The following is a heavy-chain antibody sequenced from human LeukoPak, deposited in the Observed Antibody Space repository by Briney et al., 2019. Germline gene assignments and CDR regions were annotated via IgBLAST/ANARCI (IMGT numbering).Heavy chain of an antibody. CDR2: IYTSGST. D-gene: IGHD3-22*01. CDR3: ARDPSYYDSSGYYYGAPPDY. V-gene: IGHV4-4*08. J-gene: IGHJ4*02. Sequence: SETLSLTCSVSGGSISSFYWNWIRQSPGKGLEWIGRIYTSGSTNYNPSLKSRVTISVDTSKNQFSLKVSSVTAADTAVYYCARDPSYYDSSGYYYGAPPDYWGQGTLVTVSS. CDR1: GGSISSFY.